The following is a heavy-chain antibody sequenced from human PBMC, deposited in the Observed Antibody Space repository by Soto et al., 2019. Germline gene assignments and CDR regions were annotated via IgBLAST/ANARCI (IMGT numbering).Heavy chain of an antibody. CDR1: GYKFANYA. CDR3: TRDRSGWGLLNGHYGVDV. CDR2: INTGKGNT. D-gene: IGHD3-16*01. J-gene: IGHJ6*02. Sequence: QVRLVQSGTEVKRPGASVMVSCKASGYKFANYAIHWVRQAPAQNFEWMGWINTGKGNTRNSQKFQDRVTFTSDTSATTGHLEVASLKFEDTAVYYCTRDRSGWGLLNGHYGVDVWGQGTTVIVSS. V-gene: IGHV1-3*04.